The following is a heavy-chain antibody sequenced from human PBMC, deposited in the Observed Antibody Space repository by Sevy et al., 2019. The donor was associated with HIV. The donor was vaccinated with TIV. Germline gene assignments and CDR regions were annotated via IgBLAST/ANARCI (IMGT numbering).Heavy chain of an antibody. CDR2: ISGPGYGT. D-gene: IGHD3-22*01. Sequence: GGSLRLSCAASGFTFNTHAMNWVRQAPGKGLEWVSVISGPGYGTNYADSLKGRFTISRDNSKNTLYLQMNSLRDDDTAVYYCGKALNPALESMLEVNLRSLKGFDVWGQGTMVTVSS. J-gene: IGHJ3*01. CDR1: GFTFNTHA. CDR3: GKALNPALESMLEVNLRSLKGFDV. V-gene: IGHV3-23*01.